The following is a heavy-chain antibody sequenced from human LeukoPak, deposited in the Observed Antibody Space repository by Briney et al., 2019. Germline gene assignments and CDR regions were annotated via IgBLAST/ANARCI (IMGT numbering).Heavy chain of an antibody. CDR2: INHSGST. D-gene: IGHD4-17*01. CDR3: ALSGVGNDYGDYRADY. V-gene: IGHV4-34*01. J-gene: IGHJ4*02. Sequence: SETLSLTCAVYGGSFSGYYWSWIRQPPGKGLEWIGEINHSGSTNYNPSLKSRVTISVDTSKNQFSLKLSSVTAADTAVYYCALSGVGNDYGDYRADYWGQGTLVTVSS. CDR1: GGSFSGYY.